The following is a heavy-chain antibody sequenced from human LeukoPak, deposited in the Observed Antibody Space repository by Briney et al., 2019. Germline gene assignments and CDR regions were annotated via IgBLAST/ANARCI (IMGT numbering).Heavy chain of an antibody. CDR3: ARAADTAMVTPDY. CDR1: GYTFTSYA. J-gene: IGHJ4*02. CDR2: INAGNGNT. D-gene: IGHD5-18*01. Sequence: ASVKVSCKASGYTFTSYAMHWVRQAPGQRLEWMGWINAGNGNTKYSQKFQGRVTITRDTSASTAYMELSSLRSGDTAVYYCARAADTAMVTPDYWGQGTLVTVSS. V-gene: IGHV1-3*01.